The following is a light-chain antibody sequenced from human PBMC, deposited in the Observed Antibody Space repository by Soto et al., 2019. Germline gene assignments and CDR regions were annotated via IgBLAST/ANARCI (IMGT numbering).Light chain of an antibody. Sequence: QSALTQPASVSGSPGQSIAISCIGTSSDIGAYNYVSWYQQYPGKAPKLIVYDVNLRPSGVSGRFSCSKSGNTASLTISGLQAEDEADYYCSSYTNANTIEIGGGTKLTVL. V-gene: IGLV2-14*03. CDR1: SSDIGAYNY. CDR3: SSYTNANTIE. J-gene: IGLJ2*01. CDR2: DVN.